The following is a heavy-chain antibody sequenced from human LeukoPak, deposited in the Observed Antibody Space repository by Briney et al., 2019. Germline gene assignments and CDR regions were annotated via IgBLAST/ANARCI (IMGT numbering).Heavy chain of an antibody. CDR1: GGSISSSSYY. V-gene: IGHV4-39*01. D-gene: IGHD3-10*01. CDR2: IYYSGST. CDR3: ARLELGWGAYYYYGMDV. Sequence: SETLSLTCSVSGGSISSSSYYWGWIRQPPGKGLEWIGTIYYSGSTYYNPSLKSRVTISVDTSRNQFSLKLSSVTAADTAVYYCARLELGWGAYYYYGMDVWGQGTTVTVSS. J-gene: IGHJ6*02.